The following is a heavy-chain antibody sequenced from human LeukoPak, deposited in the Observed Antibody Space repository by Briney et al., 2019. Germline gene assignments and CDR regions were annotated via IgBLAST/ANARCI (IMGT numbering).Heavy chain of an antibody. D-gene: IGHD5-24*01. CDR2: IKADGTGK. CDR3: ARDRGWQQFDY. V-gene: IGHV3-7*01. CDR1: GFTFSSSW. J-gene: IGHJ4*01. Sequence: GGSLRLSCVASGFTFSSSWMTWVCQAPGMGLERVANIKADGTGKYYVDSVRGRFSISRDNAKNSLYLELNSLRAEDTGVYFCARDRGWQQFDYWGQGTLVTVSS.